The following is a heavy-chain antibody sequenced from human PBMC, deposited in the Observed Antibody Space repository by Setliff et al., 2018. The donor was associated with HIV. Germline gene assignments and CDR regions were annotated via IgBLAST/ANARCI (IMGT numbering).Heavy chain of an antibody. J-gene: IGHJ5*02. Sequence: GESLKISCKGSAYTFANYRIGWVRQAPGQGLEWMGIINPSGGSAAYAEKFQGRVTITRDTSASTAYMELSSLRSEDTAVYYCARAPYYGSGLNWFDPWGQGTLVTVSS. V-gene: IGHV1-46*01. D-gene: IGHD3-10*01. CDR2: INPSGGSA. CDR1: AYTFANYR. CDR3: ARAPYYGSGLNWFDP.